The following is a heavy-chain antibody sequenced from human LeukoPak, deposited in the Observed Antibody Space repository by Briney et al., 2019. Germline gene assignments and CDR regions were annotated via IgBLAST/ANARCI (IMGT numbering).Heavy chain of an antibody. D-gene: IGHD3-9*01. CDR3: ARYLQRYFDWLIDY. J-gene: IGHJ4*02. CDR2: IYPGDSDT. V-gene: IGHV5-51*01. Sequence: GESLKISCKGSGYSFTSYWIGWVRQMPGKGLEWMGIIYPGDSDTRYSPSFQGQVTISADKSISTAYLRWSSLKALDTAMYYCARYLQRYFDWLIDYWGQGTLVTVSS. CDR1: GYSFTSYW.